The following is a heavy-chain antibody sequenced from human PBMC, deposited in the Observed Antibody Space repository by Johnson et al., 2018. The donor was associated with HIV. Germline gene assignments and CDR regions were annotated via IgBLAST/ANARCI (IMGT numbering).Heavy chain of an antibody. CDR1: GFTVSNNF. J-gene: IGHJ3*01. V-gene: IGHV3-53*01. CDR3: ARGVSSGYYSNAFDV. D-gene: IGHD3-22*01. Sequence: VQLVESGGGLMQPGGSLRLSCVASGFTVSNNFMSWVRQAPGKGLEWVSVIYSGGRTYYTDSVKGRFTISRDTAKNTLYLQMNSLRAEDTALYYCARGVSSGYYSNAFDVWGQGTMATVSS. CDR2: IYSGGRT.